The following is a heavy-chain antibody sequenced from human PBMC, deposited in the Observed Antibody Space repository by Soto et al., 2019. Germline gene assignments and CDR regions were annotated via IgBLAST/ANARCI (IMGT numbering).Heavy chain of an antibody. V-gene: IGHV1-69*12. CDR2: IIPIFGTA. CDR3: ASQTGTTGNYYYGMDV. CDR1: GGTFSRYG. J-gene: IGHJ6*02. Sequence: VRLVQSGAEVKKPGSSVKLSSKASGGTFSRYGISWVRQAPGQGLEWMGGIIPIFGTANYAQKFQGRVTITADESTTTAYMELSSLRSEDTAVYYCASQTGTTGNYYYGMDVWGQGTTVTVSS. D-gene: IGHD1-1*01.